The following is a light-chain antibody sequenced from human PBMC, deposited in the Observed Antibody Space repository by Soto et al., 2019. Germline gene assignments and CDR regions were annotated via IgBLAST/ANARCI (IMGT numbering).Light chain of an antibody. V-gene: IGLV2-8*01. J-gene: IGLJ3*02. CDR2: EVH. CDR3: FSYAGSDRGV. Sequence: QSALTQPPSASGSPGQSVTISCTGTSSDVGGYNSVSWYQQHPGKGPKLLIYEVHMRPSGVPDRFSGSKSGNTASLTVSGLQAEDEAYYYCFSYAGSDRGVFGGGTKVTVL. CDR1: SSDVGGYNS.